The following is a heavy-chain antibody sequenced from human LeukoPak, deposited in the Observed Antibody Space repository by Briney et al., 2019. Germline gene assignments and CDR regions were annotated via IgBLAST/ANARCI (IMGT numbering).Heavy chain of an antibody. D-gene: IGHD3-22*01. CDR2: ISAYNGNT. Sequence: ASVKVSCKASGYTFTSYGISWVRQAPGQGLEWMGWISAYNGNTNYAQKLHGRVTMTTDTSTSTAYMELSSLRSEDTAVYYCARETRGGYYDSSGYDNFDYWGQGTLVTVSS. J-gene: IGHJ4*02. V-gene: IGHV1-18*01. CDR1: GYTFTSYG. CDR3: ARETRGGYYDSSGYDNFDY.